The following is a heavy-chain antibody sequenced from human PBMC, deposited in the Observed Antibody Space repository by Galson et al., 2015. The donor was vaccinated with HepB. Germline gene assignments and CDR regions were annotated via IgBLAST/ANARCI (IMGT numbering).Heavy chain of an antibody. Sequence: ETLSLTCTVSGGSISSSSYYWGWIRQPPGKGLEWIGSIYYSGSTYYNPSLKSRVTISIDTSKNQFSLKLTSVTAADTSVYFCARGSSSNWLDYWGQGTLVTVS. V-gene: IGHV4-39*07. J-gene: IGHJ4*02. D-gene: IGHD6-13*01. CDR2: IYYSGST. CDR3: ARGSSSNWLDY. CDR1: GGSISSSSYY.